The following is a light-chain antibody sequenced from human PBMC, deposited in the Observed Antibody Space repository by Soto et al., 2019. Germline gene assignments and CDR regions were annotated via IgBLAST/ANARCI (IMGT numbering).Light chain of an antibody. CDR1: QRLSSN. V-gene: IGKV3-15*01. CDR2: GVS. Sequence: EIVMTQSPATLSVSPGERATLSCRASQRLSSNLAWYQQKPGQAPRLLIYGVSTRATGVPARFSGSGSGTESTLTISSLQSEDSAVYYCQQYKNWLALTFGGGTKVEIK. CDR3: QQYKNWLALT. J-gene: IGKJ4*01.